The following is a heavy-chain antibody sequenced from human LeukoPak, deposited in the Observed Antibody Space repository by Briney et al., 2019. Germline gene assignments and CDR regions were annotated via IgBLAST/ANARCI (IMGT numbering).Heavy chain of an antibody. D-gene: IGHD6-13*01. V-gene: IGHV4-39*07. CDR1: GDSISSSDYY. CDR3: ARGRFRRSGIAAAGTRGWFDP. CDR2: FYHIVST. Sequence: PSETLSLTCSVSGDSISSSDYYWGWIRQPPGKWLEWIGTFYHIVSTFYNSSLRSRVTISVDTSKTQFSLKLSSVTAADTAVYYCARGRFRRSGIAAAGTRGWFDPWGQGTLVTVSS. J-gene: IGHJ5*02.